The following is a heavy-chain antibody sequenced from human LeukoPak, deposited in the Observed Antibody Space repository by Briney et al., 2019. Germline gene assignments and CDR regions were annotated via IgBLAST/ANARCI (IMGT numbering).Heavy chain of an antibody. Sequence: SETLSLTCAVYGGSFSGYYSSWIPQPPRKGLEWIGEINHSGSTNYNPSLQSRVTISVDTSKDQFSLKLSSVTAADTAVYYCVRGLREEVAVVVVACRPYYFYDWGQGTLVTVSS. CDR2: INHSGST. V-gene: IGHV4-34*01. CDR1: GGSFSGYY. J-gene: IGHJ4*02. CDR3: VRGLREEVAVVVVACRPYYFYD. D-gene: IGHD2-15*01.